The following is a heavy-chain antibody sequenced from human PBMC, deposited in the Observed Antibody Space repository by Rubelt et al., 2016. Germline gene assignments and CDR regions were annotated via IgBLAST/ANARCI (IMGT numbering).Heavy chain of an antibody. Sequence: RLSCAASGFTFDDHGMNWVRQAPGKGLEWVSGINWNGGSTGYADSVKGRFTISRDKAKNSLYLQMNSLRAEDTALYYCAKDRSYGGFDYWGQGTLVTVSS. D-gene: IGHD1-26*01. CDR2: INWNGGST. CDR1: GFTFDDHG. CDR3: AKDRSYGGFDY. J-gene: IGHJ4*02. V-gene: IGHV3-20*04.